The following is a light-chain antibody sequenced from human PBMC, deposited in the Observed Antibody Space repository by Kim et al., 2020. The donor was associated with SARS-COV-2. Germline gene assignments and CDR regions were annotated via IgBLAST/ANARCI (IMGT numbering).Light chain of an antibody. V-gene: IGLV10-54*01. Sequence: QTPTPTCPGSSNTVANPGAAWLQQHQGHPPKLLSYRNNNRPSGISERLSASRSGNTASLTITGLQPEDEADYYCSAWDSSLSAWVFGGGTQRTVL. CDR1: SNTVANPG. CDR2: RNN. J-gene: IGLJ3*02. CDR3: SAWDSSLSAWV.